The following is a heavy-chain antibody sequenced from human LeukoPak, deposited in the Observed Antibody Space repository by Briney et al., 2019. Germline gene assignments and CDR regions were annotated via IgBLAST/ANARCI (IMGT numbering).Heavy chain of an antibody. CDR1: GFIFSTYA. CDR2: ISSIGDVT. J-gene: IGHJ5*01. V-gene: IGHV3-23*01. D-gene: IGHD3-22*01. Sequence: PGGSLRLSCAASGFIFSTYAMSWVRQAPGKGLEWVSVISSIGDVTYYVGSVKGRFTISRDNSKNTLYLQMDNLRAEDTAIYYCAKDRPNYYGSNGHYYRRDGDSWGQGALVTVSS. CDR3: AKDRPNYYGSNGHYYRRDGDS.